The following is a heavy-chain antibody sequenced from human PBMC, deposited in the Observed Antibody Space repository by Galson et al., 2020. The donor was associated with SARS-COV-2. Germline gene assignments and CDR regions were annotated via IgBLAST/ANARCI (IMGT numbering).Heavy chain of an antibody. Sequence: SETLSLTCTVSGGSITNGGYSWSWIRQPPGKGLEWIGYIYHSGSTYYNPSLRIRVNISMNRSKNQFSLNLSSLTAADTAVYYCARAPMTYGDDGHFDIWGQATMLTVSS. CDR1: GGSITNGGYS. CDR3: ARAPMTYGDDGHFDI. V-gene: IGHV4-30-2*01. J-gene: IGHJ3*02. D-gene: IGHD4-17*01. CDR2: IYHSGST.